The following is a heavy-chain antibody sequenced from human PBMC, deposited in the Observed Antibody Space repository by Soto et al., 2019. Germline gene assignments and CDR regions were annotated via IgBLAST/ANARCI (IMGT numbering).Heavy chain of an antibody. CDR3: ARAEGVVVPAAIRFDY. CDR2: INHSGST. Sequence: PSETLSLTCAVYGGSFSGYYWSWIRQPPGKGLEWIGEINHSGSTNYNPSLKSRVTISVDTSKNQFSLKLSSVTAADTAVYYCARAEGVVVPAAIRFDYWGQGTLVTVSS. V-gene: IGHV4-34*01. J-gene: IGHJ4*02. CDR1: GGSFSGYY. D-gene: IGHD2-2*01.